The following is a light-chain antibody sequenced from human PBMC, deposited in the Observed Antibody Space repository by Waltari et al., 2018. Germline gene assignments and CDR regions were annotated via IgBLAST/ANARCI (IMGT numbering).Light chain of an antibody. V-gene: IGKV3-15*01. CDR3: QQYNNWPLYT. CDR2: GAS. Sequence: IVMTQSPATLSVSLGERATASCRASHSITSNLAWYQQNPGHAPRPPVYGASTRATGIPARFSGSGSGTEFTLTISSLQSEDFAVYYCQQYNNWPLYTFGQGTKLEIK. CDR1: HSITSN. J-gene: IGKJ2*01.